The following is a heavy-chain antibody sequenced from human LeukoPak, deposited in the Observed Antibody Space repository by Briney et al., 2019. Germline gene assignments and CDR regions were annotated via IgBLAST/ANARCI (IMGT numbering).Heavy chain of an antibody. CDR3: ARDTTVASGMQY. D-gene: IGHD6-19*01. V-gene: IGHV4-59*01. Sequence: SETLSPTCTVSGGSISSYYWSWIRQPPGKGLEWIGYIYYSGSTNYNPSLKSRVTISVDTSKNQFSLRLDSVTTADTAVYYCARDTTVASGMQYWGQGTLVTVSS. J-gene: IGHJ4*02. CDR1: GGSISSYY. CDR2: IYYSGST.